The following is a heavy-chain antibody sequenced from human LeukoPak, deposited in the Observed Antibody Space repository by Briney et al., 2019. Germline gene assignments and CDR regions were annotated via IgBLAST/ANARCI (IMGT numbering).Heavy chain of an antibody. J-gene: IGHJ6*03. V-gene: IGHV4-34*01. Sequence: SETLSLTCGVPGGSFSGYYWSWIRQSPGKGLEWIEINESGSTDYNPSLMSRVTISLDTSKNQFSLKLSSVTAADTAVYYCARDEYYMDVWGKGTTVTVSS. CDR2: INESGST. CDR3: ARDEYYMDV. CDR1: GGSFSGYY.